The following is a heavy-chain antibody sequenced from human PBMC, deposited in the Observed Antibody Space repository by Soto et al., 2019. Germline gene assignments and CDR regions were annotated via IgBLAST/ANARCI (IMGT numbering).Heavy chain of an antibody. J-gene: IGHJ4*02. CDR3: ARVGGYSYGNPFDY. V-gene: IGHV3-33*01. CDR1: GFTFSSYG. Sequence: PGGSLRLSCAASGFTFSSYGMHWVRQAPGKGLEWVAVIWYDGSNKYYADSVKGRFTISRDNSKNTLYLQMNSLRAEDTAVYYCARVGGYSYGNPFDYWGQGTLVTVSS. CDR2: IWYDGSNK. D-gene: IGHD5-18*01.